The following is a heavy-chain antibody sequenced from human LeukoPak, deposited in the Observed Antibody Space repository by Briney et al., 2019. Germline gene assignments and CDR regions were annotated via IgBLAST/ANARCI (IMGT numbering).Heavy chain of an antibody. V-gene: IGHV1-69*13. CDR2: IIPIFGTA. CDR3: ARVAAAGSWFDA. D-gene: IGHD6-13*01. Sequence: SVKVSCKASGGTFTSYAISWVRQAPGQGLEWMGGIIPIFGTANYAQKFQGRVTITADESTSTAYMELGSLRSEDTAVYYCARVAAAGSWFDAWGQGTLVTVSS. J-gene: IGHJ5*02. CDR1: GGTFTSYA.